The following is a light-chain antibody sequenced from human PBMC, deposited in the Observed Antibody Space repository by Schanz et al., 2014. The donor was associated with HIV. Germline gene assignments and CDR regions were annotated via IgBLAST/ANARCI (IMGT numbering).Light chain of an antibody. CDR3: FSYTSSNTWV. Sequence: QSVLTQPPSASGSPGQSVTISCTGTRNDVGTYNLVSWYQQHPGKAPQLMIYEVTKRPSGVSDRFSGSKSDNTASLTISGLQAEDEADYYCFSYTSSNTWVFGGGTKLTVL. J-gene: IGLJ3*02. V-gene: IGLV2-14*02. CDR2: EVT. CDR1: RNDVGTYNL.